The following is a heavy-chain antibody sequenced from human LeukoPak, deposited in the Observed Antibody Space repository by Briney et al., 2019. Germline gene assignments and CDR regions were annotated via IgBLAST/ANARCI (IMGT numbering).Heavy chain of an antibody. CDR1: GGSISSSSYY. CDR2: IYYSGST. D-gene: IGHD3-10*01. CDR3: ARAPYYYGSGSYYKGFDY. V-gene: IGHV4-61*05. J-gene: IGHJ4*02. Sequence: SETLSLTCTVSGGSISSSSYYWGWIRQPPGKGLEWIGYIYYSGSTNYNPSLKSRVTISVDTSKNQFSLKLSSVTAADTAVYYCARAPYYYGSGSYYKGFDYWGQGTLVTVSS.